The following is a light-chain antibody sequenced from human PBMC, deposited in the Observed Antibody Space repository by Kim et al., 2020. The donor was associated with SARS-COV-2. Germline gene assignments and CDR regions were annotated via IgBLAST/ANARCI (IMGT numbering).Light chain of an antibody. CDR3: HSRDSSNNHL. Sequence: SSELTQDPAVSVALGQTVRITCQGDSLRRYYASWYQQKSGQAPVLVIYGKNNRPSGIPDRVSGSSSGNTASLTITGAQAEDGADYYCHSRDSSNNHLFGG. V-gene: IGLV3-19*01. J-gene: IGLJ3*02. CDR1: SLRRYY. CDR2: GKN.